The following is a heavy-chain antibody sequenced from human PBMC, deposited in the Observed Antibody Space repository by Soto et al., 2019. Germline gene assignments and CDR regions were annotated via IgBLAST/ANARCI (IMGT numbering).Heavy chain of an antibody. CDR1: GFTFDEYA. J-gene: IGHJ4*02. V-gene: IGHV3-9*01. CDR3: AKSKPESANPFLEWTYFDY. D-gene: IGHD3-3*02. CDR2: ISCNSGSI. Sequence: EVQLVESGGGLVQPGRSLRLSCAASGFTFDEYAMHWVRQAPGKGLEWVAGISCNSGSIGYADSVKGRFTISRDNAQKHLHRQMNSARAQATALCYCAKSKPESANPFLEWTYFDYWGQGTLVSVS.